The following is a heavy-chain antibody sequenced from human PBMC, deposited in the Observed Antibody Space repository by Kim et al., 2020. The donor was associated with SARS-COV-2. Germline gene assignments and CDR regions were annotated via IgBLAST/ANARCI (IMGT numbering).Heavy chain of an antibody. CDR3: ARVPPPYEAAAGTEDP. CDR1: GYTFTSYG. J-gene: IGHJ5*02. D-gene: IGHD6-13*01. CDR2: ISAYNGNT. V-gene: IGHV1-18*04. Sequence: ASVKVSCKASGYTFTSYGISWARQAPGQGLEWMGWISAYNGNTNYAQKLQGRVTMTTDTSTSTAYMELRSLRSDDTAVYYCARVPPPYEAAAGTEDPWGQGTLVTVSS.